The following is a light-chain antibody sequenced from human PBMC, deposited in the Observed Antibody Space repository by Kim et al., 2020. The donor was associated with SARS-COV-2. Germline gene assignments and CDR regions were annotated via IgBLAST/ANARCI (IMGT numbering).Light chain of an antibody. CDR2: GKN. CDR3: NSRDSNDNVV. V-gene: IGLV3-19*01. Sequence: VALGQTVTTTCQGDSLRSYYATWYQQKPGQAPIVVIYGKNNRPSGIPDRFSGSGSGNTASLTITGTQAGDEADYYCNSRDSNDNVVFGGGTQLTVL. J-gene: IGLJ2*01. CDR1: SLRSYY.